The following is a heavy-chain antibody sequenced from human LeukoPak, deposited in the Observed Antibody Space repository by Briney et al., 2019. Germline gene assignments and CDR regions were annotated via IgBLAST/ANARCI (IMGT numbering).Heavy chain of an antibody. CDR2: INPSGGST. CDR1: GYTFTNFY. CDR3: ARADYYDSSGYYLDY. V-gene: IGHV1-46*01. Sequence: ASVKVSCKASGYTFTNFYMHWVRQAPGQGLEWMGIINPSGGSTNYAQKFQGRITMARDTSTSTVYMELSSLRSGDTAVYYCARADYYDSSGYYLDYWGQGTLVTVSS. D-gene: IGHD3-22*01. J-gene: IGHJ4*02.